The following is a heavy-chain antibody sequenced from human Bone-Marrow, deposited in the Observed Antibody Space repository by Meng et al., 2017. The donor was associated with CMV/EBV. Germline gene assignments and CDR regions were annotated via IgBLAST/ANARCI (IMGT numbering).Heavy chain of an antibody. CDR2: IYPAGST. J-gene: IGHJ4*02. Sequence: GESLKISCAVSGFSVSSDYMNWVRQAPGKGLEWVSVIYPAGSTYYADSVKGRFTISRDNAKNSLYLQMNSLRAEDTAVYYCERLEYDIQIDWGQGTRVTGSS. CDR3: ERLEYDIQID. D-gene: IGHD1-1*01. V-gene: IGHV3-53*05. CDR1: GFSVSSDY.